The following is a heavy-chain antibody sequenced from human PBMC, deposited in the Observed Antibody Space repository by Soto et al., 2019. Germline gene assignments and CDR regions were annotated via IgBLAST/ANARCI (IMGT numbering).Heavy chain of an antibody. CDR3: ARDKWSGNDSGAFDV. CDR2: SYYTGSS. J-gene: IGHJ3*01. CDR1: GDSIRSPDCY. D-gene: IGHD1-1*01. V-gene: IGHV4-30-4*01. Sequence: QVQLQESSPGLVKPSQTLSLTCSVSGDSIRSPDCYWGWLRQTPGKGLEWIGYSYYTGSSYYHPSLKSRVSISVDTSKNQFSLKLNSVSAADTAIYYCARDKWSGNDSGAFDVWGQGTTVTVSS.